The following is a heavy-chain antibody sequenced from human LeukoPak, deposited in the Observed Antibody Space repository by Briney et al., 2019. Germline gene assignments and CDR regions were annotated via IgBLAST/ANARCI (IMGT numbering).Heavy chain of an antibody. CDR3: AGGLLEAQGWLQWLGTVYSMDV. V-gene: IGHV3-48*04. Sequence: GGSLRLSCAASGFTISSYSLNWVRQAPGKGLAWVAYISSSSSPINYADSVKGRFTISRDNAKNSLYLQMNSLRAEDTAVYYCAGGLLEAQGWLQWLGTVYSMDVWGQGTPVTVSS. CDR1: GFTISSYS. D-gene: IGHD5-24*01. J-gene: IGHJ6*02. CDR2: ISSSSSPI.